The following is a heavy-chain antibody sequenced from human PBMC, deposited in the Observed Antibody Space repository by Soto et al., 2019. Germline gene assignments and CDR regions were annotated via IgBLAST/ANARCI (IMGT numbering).Heavy chain of an antibody. CDR1: GFTFDDYA. Sequence: GGSLRLSCAASGFTFDDYAMHWVRQAPGKGLEWVSGISWNSGSIGYADSVKGRFTISRDNAKNSLYLQMNSLRAEDTALYYCAKEKFSYGDFEYFQHWGQGTLVTVSS. V-gene: IGHV3-9*01. J-gene: IGHJ1*01. CDR2: ISWNSGSI. CDR3: AKEKFSYGDFEYFQH. D-gene: IGHD4-17*01.